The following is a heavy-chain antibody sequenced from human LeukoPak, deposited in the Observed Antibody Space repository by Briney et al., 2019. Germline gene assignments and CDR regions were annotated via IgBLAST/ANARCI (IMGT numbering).Heavy chain of an antibody. CDR1: GYTFTSYY. Sequence: ASVKVSCKASGYTFTSYYMHWVRQAPGQGLEWMGIINPSGGSTSYAQKFQGRVTVTRDTSTSTVYMELSSLRSEDTAMYYCAREGEIGYDLSDYWGQGTLVTVSS. D-gene: IGHD5-12*01. CDR2: INPSGGST. CDR3: AREGEIGYDLSDY. V-gene: IGHV1-46*01. J-gene: IGHJ4*02.